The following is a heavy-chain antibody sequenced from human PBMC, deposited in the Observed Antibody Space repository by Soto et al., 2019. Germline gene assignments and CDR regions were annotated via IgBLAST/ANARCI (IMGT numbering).Heavy chain of an antibody. CDR3: ATFASSGWYIVGYFQH. J-gene: IGHJ1*01. Sequence: GGSLRLSCAASGFTFSSYAMHWVRQAPGKGLEWVAVISYDGSNKYYADSVKGRFTISRDNSKNTLYLQMNSLRAEDTAVYYCATFASSGWYIVGYFQHWGQGTLVTVSS. CDR2: ISYDGSNK. CDR1: GFTFSSYA. D-gene: IGHD6-19*01. V-gene: IGHV3-30-3*01.